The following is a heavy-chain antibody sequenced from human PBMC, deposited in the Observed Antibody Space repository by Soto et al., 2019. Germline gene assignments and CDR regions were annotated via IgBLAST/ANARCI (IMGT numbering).Heavy chain of an antibody. CDR2: INAGNGNT. CDR3: ARDPNDSSAYYHHYYYGMDV. V-gene: IGHV1-3*01. D-gene: IGHD3-22*01. J-gene: IGHJ6*02. Sequence: QIQLMQSGAEVKKPGASVKVSCKASGYTFTSYGIHWVRQAPGQRLEWTGWINAGNGNTKDSEKCQGRVTITRDTTARTAYLELSSLRSEDTAVYYCARDPNDSSAYYHHYYYGMDVGGQGTTVIVSS. CDR1: GYTFTSYG.